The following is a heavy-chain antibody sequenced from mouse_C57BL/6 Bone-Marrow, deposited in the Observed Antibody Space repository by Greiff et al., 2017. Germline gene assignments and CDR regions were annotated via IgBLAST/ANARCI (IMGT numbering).Heavy chain of an antibody. Sequence: EVKLEESVAELVRPGASVKLSCTASGFNIKNTYMHWVKQRPEQGLEWIGRIDPANGNTKYAPKFQGKATITADTSSNTAYLQLSSLTSEDTAIYYCARWGYGSPYAMDYWGQGTSVTVSS. CDR1: GFNIKNTY. CDR3: ARWGYGSPYAMDY. J-gene: IGHJ4*01. D-gene: IGHD1-1*01. V-gene: IGHV14-3*01. CDR2: IDPANGNT.